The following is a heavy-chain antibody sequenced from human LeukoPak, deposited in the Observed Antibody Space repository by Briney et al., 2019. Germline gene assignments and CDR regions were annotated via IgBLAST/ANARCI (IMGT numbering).Heavy chain of an antibody. CDR2: IRYDGSNK. J-gene: IGHJ4*02. V-gene: IGHV3-30*02. D-gene: IGHD5-18*01. Sequence: GGSLRLSCAASGFTFSSYGMHWVRQAPGKGLEWVAFIRYDGSNKYYADSVKGRFTISRDNSKNTLYLQMNSLRAEDTAVYYCARIDSGYSYGLVDYWGQGTLVTVSS. CDR3: ARIDSGYSYGLVDY. CDR1: GFTFSSYG.